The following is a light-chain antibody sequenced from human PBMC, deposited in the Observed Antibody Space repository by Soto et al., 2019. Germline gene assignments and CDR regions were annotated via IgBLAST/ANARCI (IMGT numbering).Light chain of an antibody. CDR1: QAITSA. CDR3: QKFQNYPLT. V-gene: IGKV1D-13*01. CDR2: DAS. J-gene: IGKJ4*01. Sequence: AIQMTQSPSSLSASTGDSVTISCRASQAITSALAWYQQKPGKHPNLLIYDASTLEGGVPSRFSGSGSGTDFTLSISSLQPEDFATYYCQKFQNYPLTFGGGTNVE.